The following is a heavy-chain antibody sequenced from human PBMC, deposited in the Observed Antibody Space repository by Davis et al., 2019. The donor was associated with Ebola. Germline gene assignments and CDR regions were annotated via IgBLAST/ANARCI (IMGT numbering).Heavy chain of an antibody. CDR3: AREGEGDGLWYFDY. CDR1: GASVSSGGSY. V-gene: IGHV4-61*08. J-gene: IGHJ4*02. Sequence: MPSETLSLTCTVSGASVSSGGSYWSWIRQPPGKKLEWIGYVYSSGSTKYNPSLKSRVTMSLDTSKNQFSLMLSSVTAADTAVYYCAREGEGDGLWYFDYWGQGTLVTVSS. D-gene: IGHD5-24*01. CDR2: VYSSGST.